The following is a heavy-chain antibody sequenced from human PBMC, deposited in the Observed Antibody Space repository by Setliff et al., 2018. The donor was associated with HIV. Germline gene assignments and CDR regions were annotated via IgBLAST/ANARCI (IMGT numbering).Heavy chain of an antibody. V-gene: IGHV3-23*01. J-gene: IGHJ4*02. D-gene: IGHD3-9*01. CDR2: ILSTGGRT. Sequence: GGSLRLSCAASGFTFSNYAMSWVRQAPGEGLEWVSAILSTGGRTFYADSVKGRFTISRDNSKNTVYLQMNSLRAEDTAVYYCAKTSNTGYLFCSDYWGQGTLVTVSS. CDR1: GFTFSNYA. CDR3: AKTSNTGYLFCSDY.